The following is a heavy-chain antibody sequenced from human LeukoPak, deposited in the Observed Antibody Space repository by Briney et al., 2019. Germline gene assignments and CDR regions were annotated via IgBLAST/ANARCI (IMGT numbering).Heavy chain of an antibody. V-gene: IGHV3-33*01. CDR2: IWYDGSNK. CDR1: GFTFSSYG. Sequence: GGSLRLSCAASGFTFSSYGKHWVRQAPGKWLEWVAVIWYDGSNKYYADSVKGRFTISRDNSTNTLYLQMNSLRAEDTAVYYCARDRGFGAPDYWGEGTLVTVSS. J-gene: IGHJ4*02. CDR3: ARDRGFGAPDY. D-gene: IGHD3-10*01.